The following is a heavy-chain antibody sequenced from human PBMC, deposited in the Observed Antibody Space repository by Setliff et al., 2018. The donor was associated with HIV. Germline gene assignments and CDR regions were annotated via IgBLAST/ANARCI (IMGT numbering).Heavy chain of an antibody. Sequence: GGSLRLSCAASGFAFDSACMSWVRQAPGKGLEWVGRIKNKIEGETTDYAAPVKGRFTISRDDAKNTVYLQMNSLKTEDTAVYYCTTDPYNSAYYFYGTDVWGQGTTVTVSS. D-gene: IGHD6-25*01. CDR3: TTDPYNSAYYFYGTDV. J-gene: IGHJ6*02. CDR1: GFAFDSAC. CDR2: IKNKIEGETT. V-gene: IGHV3-15*01.